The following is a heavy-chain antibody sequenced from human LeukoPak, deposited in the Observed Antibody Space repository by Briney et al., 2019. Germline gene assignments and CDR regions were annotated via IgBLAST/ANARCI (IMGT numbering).Heavy chain of an antibody. J-gene: IGHJ4*02. CDR1: GGSVGSGSYF. V-gene: IGHV4-39*07. CDR3: ARKPIINNAWYYFDC. CDR2: VYSSGSA. D-gene: IGHD1/OR15-1a*01. Sequence: SETLSLTCTVSGGSVGSGSYFWSWIRQSPGQGLEWIGNVYSSGSAYYNPSLNSRATMSLDTSKNQFSLELSSVTAADTAVYYCARKPIINNAWYYFDCWARESWSPSPQ.